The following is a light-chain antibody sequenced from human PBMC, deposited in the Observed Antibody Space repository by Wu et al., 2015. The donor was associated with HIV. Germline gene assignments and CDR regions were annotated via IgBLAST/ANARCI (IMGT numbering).Light chain of an antibody. CDR2: GAS. J-gene: IGKJ1*01. CDR1: QYVISNY. CDR3: QHYGNRGPWT. V-gene: IGKV3-20*01. Sequence: DIVLTQSPGSLSLSPGERATLSCRASQYVISNYIAWYQQKPGQAPRLLIYGASSRATGIPDRFSGSGSGTDFTLTITRLEPEDSAVYYCQHYGNRGPWTFGQGAKVEIK.